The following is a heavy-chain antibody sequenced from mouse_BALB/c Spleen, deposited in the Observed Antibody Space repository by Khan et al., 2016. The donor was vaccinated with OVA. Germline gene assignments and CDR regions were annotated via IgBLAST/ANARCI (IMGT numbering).Heavy chain of an antibody. CDR2: IDPFNGGT. CDR3: ARHGSTSWFAY. J-gene: IGHJ3*01. D-gene: IGHD1-1*01. Sequence: EVQLQESGPELMKPGASVKISCKASGYSFSTYYIHWVTRSHGKTLEWIGYIDPFNGGTTYNQKFKGKATLTVDKSSRTAYMHLTSLTSEDSAVYYGARHGSTSWFAYWGQGTLVTVSA. V-gene: IGHV1S135*01. CDR1: GYSFSTYY.